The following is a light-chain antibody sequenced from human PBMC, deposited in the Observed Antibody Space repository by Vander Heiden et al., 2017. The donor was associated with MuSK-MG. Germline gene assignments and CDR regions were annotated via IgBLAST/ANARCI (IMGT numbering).Light chain of an antibody. CDR3: HQRSNWPIT. CDR1: QSINTY. J-gene: IGKJ5*01. Sequence: EIVLTQSPATLSLSPGERATLSCRASQSINTYLAWYQQKPGQAPRLLIYDAATRASGLPARFSGSGSGTDFTLTISSLQPEDFAVYYCHQRSNWPITFGQGTRLEIK. CDR2: DAA. V-gene: IGKV3-11*01.